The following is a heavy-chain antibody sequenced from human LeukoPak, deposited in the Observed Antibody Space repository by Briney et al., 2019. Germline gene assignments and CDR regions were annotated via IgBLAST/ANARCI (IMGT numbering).Heavy chain of an antibody. Sequence: PSGTLSLTCTVSSASISGYYWGWIRQPPGKGLEWIGDFLDSGSTNYNPSLKGRVSISVDTSKNQFSLKLRSVTAADTAVYYCARVGDIGYFDYWGQGALVTVSS. V-gene: IGHV4-59*01. CDR1: SASISGYY. CDR3: ARVGDIGYFDY. CDR2: FLDSGST. J-gene: IGHJ4*02. D-gene: IGHD3-10*01.